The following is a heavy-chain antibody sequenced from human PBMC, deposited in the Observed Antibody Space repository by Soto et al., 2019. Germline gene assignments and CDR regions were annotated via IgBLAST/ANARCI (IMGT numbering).Heavy chain of an antibody. V-gene: IGHV4-31*03. CDR1: CGSIRSGGYY. J-gene: IGHJ4*02. Sequence: MLPLTCTVSCGSIRSGGYYWSWIRQHPGKGLEWIGYIYYSGSTYYNPSLKSRVTISVDTSKNQFSLKLSSVTAADTAVYYCASAPLLDYWGQGTLVTVSS. CDR2: IYYSGST. CDR3: ASAPLLDY.